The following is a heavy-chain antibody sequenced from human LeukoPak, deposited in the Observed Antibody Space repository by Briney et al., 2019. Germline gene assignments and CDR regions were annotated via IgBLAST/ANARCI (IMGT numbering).Heavy chain of an antibody. V-gene: IGHV3-23*01. Sequence: QAGGSLRLSCAASGFTFSSYAMNWVRQAPGKGLEWVSAISGSGGSTYYADSVKGRFTISRDNSKNMVYLQMNSLRVEDTAVYYCAKEGQRGSYGVYDDYHWGQGTLVTVSS. J-gene: IGHJ5*02. CDR1: GFTFSSYA. D-gene: IGHD5/OR15-5a*01. CDR3: AKEGQRGSYGVYDDYH. CDR2: ISGSGGST.